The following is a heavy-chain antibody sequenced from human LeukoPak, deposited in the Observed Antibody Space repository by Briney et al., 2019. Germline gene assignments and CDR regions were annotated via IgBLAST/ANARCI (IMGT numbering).Heavy chain of an antibody. CDR1: GFTFSSYA. Sequence: PXGSLRLSCAASGFTFSSYAMSWVRQAPGKGVEWVSAISGSGGSTYYADSVKGRFTISRDNSKNTLYLQMNSLRAEDTAVYYCAKRNDFWSGPYYYYYMDVWGKGTTVTVSS. V-gene: IGHV3-23*01. J-gene: IGHJ6*03. CDR2: ISGSGGST. CDR3: AKRNDFWSGPYYYYYMDV. D-gene: IGHD3-3*01.